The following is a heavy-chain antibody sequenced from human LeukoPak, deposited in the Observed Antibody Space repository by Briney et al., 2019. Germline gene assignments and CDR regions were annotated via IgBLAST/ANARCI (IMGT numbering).Heavy chain of an antibody. J-gene: IGHJ3*02. V-gene: IGHV3-53*01. CDR1: GFTVSSNY. CDR3: ARLVRDAFDI. CDR2: IYSGGTT. Sequence: GGSLRLSCAASGFTVSSNYMTWVRQAPGKGLEWVSIIYSGGTTYYADSVKGRFTISRDNSENTLYLQVKSLRAEDTAVYYCARLVRDAFDIWGQGTMVTVSS.